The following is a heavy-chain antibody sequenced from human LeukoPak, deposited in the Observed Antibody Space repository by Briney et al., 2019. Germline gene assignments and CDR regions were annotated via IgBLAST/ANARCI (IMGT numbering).Heavy chain of an antibody. Sequence: QAGGSLRLSCAASGFTFSIYNLHWVRQAPGKRLEWVAFIRSDGSNEYYADSVKGRFTISRDNSKHTLYLQMNSLRAEDTAVYYCAKDLVGATTPFDYWGQGTLVTVSS. V-gene: IGHV3-30*02. D-gene: IGHD1-26*01. CDR2: IRSDGSNE. CDR1: GFTFSIYN. J-gene: IGHJ4*02. CDR3: AKDLVGATTPFDY.